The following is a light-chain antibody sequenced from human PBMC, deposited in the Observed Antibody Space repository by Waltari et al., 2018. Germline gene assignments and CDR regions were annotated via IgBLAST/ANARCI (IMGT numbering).Light chain of an antibody. CDR3: SSYTTSSTWM. CDR2: DVT. V-gene: IGLV2-14*01. CDR1: SSDVGAYNY. J-gene: IGLJ3*02. Sequence: QSALTQVASVSGSPGQSITISCTGTSSDVGAYNYVSWYPQHPGKAPKLMLYDVTKRPSGVSNRFSGSKSGNTASLTISGLQAEDEADYYCSSYTTSSTWMFGGGTKLTVL.